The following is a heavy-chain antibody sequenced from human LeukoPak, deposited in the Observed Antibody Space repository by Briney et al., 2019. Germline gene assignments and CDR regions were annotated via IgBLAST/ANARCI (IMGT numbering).Heavy chain of an antibody. CDR1: GFTVSSDS. CDR2: IYSGGNT. CDR3: ARRAGEYSHPYDY. V-gene: IGHV3-53*01. Sequence: GGSLRLSCTVSGFTVSSDSMSWVRQAPGKGLEWVSFIYSGGNTHYSDSVKGRFTISRDNSKNTLYLQMNSLRAEDTAVYYCARRAGEYSHPYDYWGQGTLVTVSS. J-gene: IGHJ4*02. D-gene: IGHD4-17*01.